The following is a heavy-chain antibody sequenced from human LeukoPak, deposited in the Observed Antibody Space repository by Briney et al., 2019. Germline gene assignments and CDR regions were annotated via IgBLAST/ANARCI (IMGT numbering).Heavy chain of an antibody. CDR3: AKDRGITMIPSSEYFQH. CDR1: GFTFSSYG. D-gene: IGHD3-22*01. J-gene: IGHJ1*01. CDR2: IRYDGSNK. V-gene: IGHV3-30*02. Sequence: PGGSLRLSCAASGFTFSSYGMHWVRQAPGKGLEWVAFIRYDGSNKYYADSVKGRFTISRDNSKNTLYLQMNSLRAEDTAVYYCAKDRGITMIPSSEYFQHWGQGTLVTVSS.